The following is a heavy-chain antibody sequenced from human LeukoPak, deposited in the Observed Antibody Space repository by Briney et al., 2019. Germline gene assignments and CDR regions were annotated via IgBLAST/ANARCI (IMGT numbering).Heavy chain of an antibody. Sequence: PGGSLRLSCAASGFTFSSYGMHWVRQAPGKGLEWVAFIWYDGSKKYYADSVKGRFTISRDNSKNTLYLQMNSLRAEDTAVYYCARVKGGIAAAGNYFDFWGQGTLVTVSS. J-gene: IGHJ4*02. CDR1: GFTFSSYG. V-gene: IGHV3-30*02. CDR3: ARVKGGIAAAGNYFDF. D-gene: IGHD6-13*01. CDR2: IWYDGSKK.